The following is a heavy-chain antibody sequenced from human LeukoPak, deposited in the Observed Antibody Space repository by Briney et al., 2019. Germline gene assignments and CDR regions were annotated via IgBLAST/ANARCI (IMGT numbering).Heavy chain of an antibody. CDR2: IYHSGST. J-gene: IGHJ4*02. V-gene: IGHV4-4*02. D-gene: IGHD5-18*01. CDR1: GGSISSSNW. Sequence: KPSETLSLTCAVSGGSISSSNWWSWVRQPPGKGLEWIGEIYHSGSTNYNPSLKSRVTISVDKSKNQFSLKLSSVTAADTAVYYCARDESGYSYGYAYWGQGTLVTVSS. CDR3: ARDESGYSYGYAY.